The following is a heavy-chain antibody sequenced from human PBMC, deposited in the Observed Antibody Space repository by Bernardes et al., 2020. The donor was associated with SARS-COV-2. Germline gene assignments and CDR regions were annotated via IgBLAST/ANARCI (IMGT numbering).Heavy chain of an antibody. V-gene: IGHV1-18*04. CDR1: GYSFNDYG. J-gene: IGHJ5*02. CDR3: ARVNRHYDTSIGNYWKWFDP. D-gene: IGHD3-9*01. Sequence: ASVKVSCKASGYSFNDYGIIWVRQAPGQGLEWMGWVSTYNGDTNYAERVRGRVSMTTDTSTRVAYLELRSLRSDDTAVYYCARVNRHYDTSIGNYWKWFDPWGQGTLVTVSS. CDR2: VSTYNGDT.